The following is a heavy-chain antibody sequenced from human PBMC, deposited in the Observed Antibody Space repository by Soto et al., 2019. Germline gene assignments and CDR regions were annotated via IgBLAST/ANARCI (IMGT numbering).Heavy chain of an antibody. D-gene: IGHD6-19*01. J-gene: IGHJ5*02. V-gene: IGHV3-30*03. CDR1: GFTFSSYG. Sequence: GGSLRLSCAASGFTFSSYGMHWVRQAPGKGLEWVAVISFDGSNKYYADSVKGRFTISRDSSKNTLYLQMNSLRAEDTAVHYCAEWLVLDAWGQGTLVTVSS. CDR3: AEWLVLDA. CDR2: ISFDGSNK.